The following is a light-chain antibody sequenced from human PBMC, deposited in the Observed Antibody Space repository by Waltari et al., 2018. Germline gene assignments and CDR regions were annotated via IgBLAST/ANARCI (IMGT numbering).Light chain of an antibody. CDR3: MQALQTLLT. Sequence: DIVMTQSPLSLPVTPGEPASISCRSSQSLLHSNGYNYSDWYLQKPGQSPQLLIYLGSNRASGVPDRFSGSGSGTDFTLKISRVEAEDVGVYYCMQALQTLLTFGQGTRLEIK. V-gene: IGKV2-28*01. CDR1: QSLLHSNGYNY. CDR2: LGS. J-gene: IGKJ5*01.